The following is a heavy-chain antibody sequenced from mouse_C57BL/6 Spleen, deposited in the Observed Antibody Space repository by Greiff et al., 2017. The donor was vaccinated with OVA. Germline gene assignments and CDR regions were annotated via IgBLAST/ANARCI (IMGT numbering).Heavy chain of an antibody. CDR1: GYAFTNYL. CDR3: ARAGSSGYVLFAY. V-gene: IGHV1-54*01. Sequence: VQLQQSGAELVRPGTSVKVSCKASGYAFTNYLIEWVKQRPGQGLEWIGVINPGSGGTNYNEKFKGKATLTADKYSSTAYMQLSSLTSEDSAVYFCARAGSSGYVLFAYWGQGTLVTVSA. J-gene: IGHJ3*01. D-gene: IGHD3-2*02. CDR2: INPGSGGT.